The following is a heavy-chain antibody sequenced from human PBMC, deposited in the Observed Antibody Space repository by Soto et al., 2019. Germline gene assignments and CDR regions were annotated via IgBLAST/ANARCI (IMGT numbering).Heavy chain of an antibody. D-gene: IGHD2-8*01. J-gene: IGHJ3*02. Sequence: EVQLLESGGGLVQPGGSLSLSCAASGFTFSFYAMNWVRQAPGKGLEWVSTISGSGGSPYYADSVKGRFTISRDNSKNAVYLQMNSLRAEDTAVYYCAKEQTWSLTHDFDIWGQGTMVTVSS. V-gene: IGHV3-23*01. CDR1: GFTFSFYA. CDR2: ISGSGGSP. CDR3: AKEQTWSLTHDFDI.